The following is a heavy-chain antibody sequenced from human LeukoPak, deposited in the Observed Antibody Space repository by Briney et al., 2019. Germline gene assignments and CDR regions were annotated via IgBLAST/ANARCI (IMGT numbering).Heavy chain of an antibody. D-gene: IGHD3-3*01. V-gene: IGHV4-39*01. Sequence: SETLSLTCTVSGGSMTRRSYYWGWIRQPPGKGLEWIGSIYYSGSTYYNPSLKSRITISVDTPKNQFSLNLSSVTAADTAVYYCARQSSGGHDFWRPYESFFEDWGQGTLVTVSS. CDR2: IYYSGST. J-gene: IGHJ4*02. CDR3: ARQSSGGHDFWRPYESFFED. CDR1: GGSMTRRSYY.